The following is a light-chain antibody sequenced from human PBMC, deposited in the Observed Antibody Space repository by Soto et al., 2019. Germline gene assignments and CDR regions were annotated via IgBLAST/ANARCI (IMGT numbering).Light chain of an antibody. CDR2: GAS. J-gene: IGKJ2*01. Sequence: EMVMTQSPATLSVSPGERATLSCRASQSVSTNLAWYQHKPGQPPRLLFYGASTRATGIPARFSGSASGTVFTLALGSLQSEDFAVYYCQQYYNWPPMYTFGQGTKLEIK. CDR3: QQYYNWPPMYT. V-gene: IGKV3-15*01. CDR1: QSVSTN.